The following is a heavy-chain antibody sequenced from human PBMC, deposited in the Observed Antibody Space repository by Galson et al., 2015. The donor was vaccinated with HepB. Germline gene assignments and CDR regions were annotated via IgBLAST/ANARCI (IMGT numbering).Heavy chain of an antibody. J-gene: IGHJ4*02. Sequence: SLRLSCAASGFTFSSCGMHWVRQAPGKGLEWVAVISYDGSDKDYADSVKGRFTISRDNSKNTLFLQMNSLRAEDTAVYNCAKARGYSYGPFDYWGQGILVTVSS. CDR3: AKARGYSYGPFDY. V-gene: IGHV3-30*18. CDR2: ISYDGSDK. D-gene: IGHD5-18*01. CDR1: GFTFSSCG.